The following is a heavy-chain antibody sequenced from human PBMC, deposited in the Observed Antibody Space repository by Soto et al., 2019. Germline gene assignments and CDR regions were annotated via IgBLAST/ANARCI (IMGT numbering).Heavy chain of an antibody. J-gene: IGHJ6*03. D-gene: IGHD3-3*01. CDR3: ARRQGYYDFWSGSPRSMDV. CDR1: GGCFSGYY. Sequence: SETLALTCAVYGGCFSGYYWSWIRQPPGKGLEWIGEINHSGSTNYNPSLKSRVTISVDTSKNQFSLKLSSVTAADTAVYYCARRQGYYDFWSGSPRSMDVWGKGTTVTVSS. V-gene: IGHV4-34*01. CDR2: INHSGST.